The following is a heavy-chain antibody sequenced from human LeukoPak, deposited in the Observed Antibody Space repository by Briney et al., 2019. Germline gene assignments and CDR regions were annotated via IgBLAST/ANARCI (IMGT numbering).Heavy chain of an antibody. Sequence: SETLSLTCTVSGDSISSYYWSWIRQPAEKGLEWIGRVYTSGSTNYNPSLKSRVSMSVDTSKNQFSLKLSSVTAADTAVYYCARDPFNWNYFDYWGQGTLVTVSS. CDR1: GDSISSYY. CDR3: ARDPFNWNYFDY. CDR2: VYTSGST. J-gene: IGHJ4*02. V-gene: IGHV4-4*07. D-gene: IGHD1-20*01.